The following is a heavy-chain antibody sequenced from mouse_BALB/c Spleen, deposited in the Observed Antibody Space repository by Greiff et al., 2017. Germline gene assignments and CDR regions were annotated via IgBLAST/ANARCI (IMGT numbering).Heavy chain of an antibody. Sequence: LKQPGSELVRPGASVKLSCKASGYTFTSYWMHWVKQRPGQGLEWIGNIYPGSGSTNYDEKFKSKATLTVDTSSSTAYMQLSSLTSEDSAVYYCTNGYYPPFAYWGQGTLVTVSA. J-gene: IGHJ3*01. D-gene: IGHD2-3*01. CDR1: GYTFTSYW. CDR3: TNGYYPPFAY. V-gene: IGHV1S22*01. CDR2: IYPGSGST.